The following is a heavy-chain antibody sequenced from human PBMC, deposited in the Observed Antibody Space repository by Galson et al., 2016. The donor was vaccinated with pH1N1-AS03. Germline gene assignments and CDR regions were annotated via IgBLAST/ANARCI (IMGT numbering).Heavy chain of an antibody. CDR3: AQSDYGDYVDYFDY. CDR1: GFSLSTSGVG. V-gene: IGHV2-5*02. Sequence: PALVNPTQTLTLTCTFSGFSLSTSGVGVGWIRQPPGKALEWLALIYWDDDKRYSPSLKSRLTITKDTSKNQVVLTMTNMDPVDTATYYCAQSDYGDYVDYFDYWGQGTLVTVSS. CDR2: IYWDDDK. D-gene: IGHD4-17*01. J-gene: IGHJ4*02.